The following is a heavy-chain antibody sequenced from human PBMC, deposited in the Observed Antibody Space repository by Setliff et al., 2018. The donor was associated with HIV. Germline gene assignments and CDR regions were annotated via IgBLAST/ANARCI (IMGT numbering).Heavy chain of an antibody. D-gene: IGHD3-9*01. CDR3: ARRADRFDL. CDR2: ISDYNSNT. Sequence: ASVKVSCKASGYALTSYSLTWVRQAPGQGLEWMGWISDYNSNTEYAQRFQGRVTMTKDTSTSTAYMELRSLRPDDTAVYFCARRADRFDLWGQGTLVTVSS. V-gene: IGHV1-18*01. CDR1: GYALTSYS. J-gene: IGHJ5*02.